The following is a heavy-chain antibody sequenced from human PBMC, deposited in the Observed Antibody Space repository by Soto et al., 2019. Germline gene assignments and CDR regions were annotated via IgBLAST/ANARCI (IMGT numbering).Heavy chain of an antibody. CDR2: IYSGGST. CDR3: ARDERGYSYGYYD. CDR1: GFTVSSNY. V-gene: IGHV3-53*01. Sequence: PGGSLRLSCAASGFTVSSNYMSWVRQAPGKGLEWVSVIYSGGSTYYADSVKGRFTISRDNSKNTLYLQMNSLRAEDTAVYYCARDERGYSYGYYDWGQGTLVTVSS. D-gene: IGHD5-18*01. J-gene: IGHJ4*02.